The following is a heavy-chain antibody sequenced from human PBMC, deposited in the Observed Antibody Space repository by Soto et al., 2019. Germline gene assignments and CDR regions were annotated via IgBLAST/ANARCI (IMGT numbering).Heavy chain of an antibody. CDR1: GFSLSTSGVG. CDR3: ALVYCSGGSCYPNWFDP. V-gene: IGHV2-5*01. J-gene: IGHJ5*02. Sequence: ASGPTLVNPAQTLTLTCTFSGFSLSTSGVGVGWIRQPPGKALEWLALIYWNDDKRYSPSLKSRLTITKDTSKNQVVLTMTNMDPVDTATYYCALVYCSGGSCYPNWFDPWGQGTLVTVSS. CDR2: IYWNDDK. D-gene: IGHD2-15*01.